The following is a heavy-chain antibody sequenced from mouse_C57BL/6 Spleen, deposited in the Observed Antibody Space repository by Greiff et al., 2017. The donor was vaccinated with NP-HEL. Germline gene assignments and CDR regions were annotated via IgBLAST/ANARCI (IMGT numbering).Heavy chain of an antibody. V-gene: IGHV5-4*03. CDR1: GFTFSSYA. CDR3: ARAPDGYYLYWYFDV. Sequence: EVKLVESGGGLVKPGGSLKLSCAASGFTFSSYAMSWVRQTPEKRLEWVATISDGGSYTYYPDNVKGRFTISRDNAKNHLYLQMSHLKSEDTAMYYCARAPDGYYLYWYFDVWGTGTTVTVSS. CDR2: ISDGGSYT. D-gene: IGHD2-3*01. J-gene: IGHJ1*03.